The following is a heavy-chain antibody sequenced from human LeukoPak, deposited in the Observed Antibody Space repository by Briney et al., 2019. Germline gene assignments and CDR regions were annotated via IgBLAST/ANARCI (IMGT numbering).Heavy chain of an antibody. Sequence: ASVKVSCKASGCTFTSYGISWVRQAPGQGLEWMGWISAYNGNTNYAQKLQGRVTMTTDTSTSTAYMELRSLRSDDTAVYYCARDTYYYGSGSDHSYDYWGQGTLVTVSS. CDR2: ISAYNGNT. CDR3: ARDTYYYGSGSDHSYDY. J-gene: IGHJ4*02. CDR1: GCTFTSYG. V-gene: IGHV1-18*04. D-gene: IGHD3-10*01.